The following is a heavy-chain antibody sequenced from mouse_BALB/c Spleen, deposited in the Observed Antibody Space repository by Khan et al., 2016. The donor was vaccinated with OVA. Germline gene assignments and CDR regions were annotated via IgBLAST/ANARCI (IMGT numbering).Heavy chain of an antibody. CDR1: GYTFTSYT. J-gene: IGHJ3*01. D-gene: IGHD2-5*01. CDR3: GRAVAYYRNYGWFAY. V-gene: IGHV1-4*01. Sequence: QVQLQQSGAELARPGASVKMSCKASGYTFTSYTIHWIKLRPGQGLEWIGYINPSNGYTNYNQKFKDKATLTADKSSTTAYMQRSSLASTDSAVANCGRAVAYYRNYGWFAYGGQGTLVTVSA. CDR2: INPSNGYT.